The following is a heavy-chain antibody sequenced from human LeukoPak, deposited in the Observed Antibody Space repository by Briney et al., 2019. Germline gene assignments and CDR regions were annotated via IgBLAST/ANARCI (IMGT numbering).Heavy chain of an antibody. CDR2: IIPIFGTA. V-gene: IGHV1-69*05. D-gene: IGHD3-22*01. Sequence: SVKVSCKASGGTFSSYAISWVRQAPGQGLEWMGGIIPIFGTANYAQKFQGRVTITTDESTSTAYMELSSLRSEDTAVYYCARERRYYDSGGYWAYFDYWGQGTLVTVSS. CDR3: ARERRYYDSGGYWAYFDY. CDR1: GGTFSSYA. J-gene: IGHJ4*02.